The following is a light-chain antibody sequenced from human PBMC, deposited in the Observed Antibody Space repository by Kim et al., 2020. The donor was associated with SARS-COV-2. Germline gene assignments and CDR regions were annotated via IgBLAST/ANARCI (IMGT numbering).Light chain of an antibody. Sequence: QSALTQPASVSGSPGQSITISCTGISSDVGSYNLVSWYQQHPGKAPKLMIYEVSKRPSGGSNRFSGSKSGNTASLTSSGLQAEDEADYYCCSYAGSSPYVFGTGTKVTVL. CDR2: EVS. J-gene: IGLJ1*01. CDR1: SSDVGSYNL. V-gene: IGLV2-23*02. CDR3: CSYAGSSPYV.